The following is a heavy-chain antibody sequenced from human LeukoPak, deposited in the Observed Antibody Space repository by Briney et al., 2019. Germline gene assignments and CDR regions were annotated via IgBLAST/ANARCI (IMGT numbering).Heavy chain of an antibody. CDR1: GFTFSSYS. CDR2: ISYDGSNK. J-gene: IGHJ4*02. CDR3: ARDRGQNYYDSSGYYAPPGY. Sequence: GGSLRLSCAASGFTFSSYSMNWVRQAPGKGLEWVAVISYDGSNKYYADSVKGRFTISRDNSKNTLYLQMNSLRAEDTAVYYCARDRGQNYYDSSGYYAPPGYWGQGTLVTVSS. V-gene: IGHV3-30*03. D-gene: IGHD3-22*01.